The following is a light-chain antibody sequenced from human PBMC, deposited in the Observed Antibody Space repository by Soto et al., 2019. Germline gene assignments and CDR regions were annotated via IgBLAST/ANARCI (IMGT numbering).Light chain of an antibody. J-gene: IGKJ2*01. CDR3: QQYHDFQYT. Sequence: DFQMTQSPSTLSASVGDGVTITCRASQSIGSGLAWYQQQPGKAPKLLIYKATNLQRVVSSRFSGSGSGTVFSLTISSLQPADSATYYCQQYHDFQYTFGQGTKLEI. CDR2: KAT. CDR1: QSIGSG. V-gene: IGKV1-5*03.